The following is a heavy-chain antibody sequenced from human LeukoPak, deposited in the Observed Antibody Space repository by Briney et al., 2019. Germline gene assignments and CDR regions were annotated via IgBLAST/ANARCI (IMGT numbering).Heavy chain of an antibody. Sequence: GGSLRLSCAASGFTFSSYEMNWVRQAPGKGLVWVSRINHDGSSTNYADSVKGRFTISRDNAKNTVYLQMNSLRAEDTAVYYCVRDWGYDSSGYWQKYFDTWGQGTLVTVSS. D-gene: IGHD3-22*01. CDR3: VRDWGYDSSGYWQKYFDT. J-gene: IGHJ4*02. V-gene: IGHV3-74*01. CDR1: GFTFSSYE. CDR2: INHDGSST.